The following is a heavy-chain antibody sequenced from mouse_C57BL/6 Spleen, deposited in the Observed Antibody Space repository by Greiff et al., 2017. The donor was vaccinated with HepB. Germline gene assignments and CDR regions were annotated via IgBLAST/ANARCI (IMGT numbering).Heavy chain of an antibody. J-gene: IGHJ3*01. V-gene: IGHV5-4*03. Sequence: EVKVVESGGGLVKPGGSLKLSCAASGFTFSSYAMSWVRQTPEKRLEWVATISDGGSYTYYPDNVKGRFTISRDNAKNNLYLQMSHLKSEDTAMYYCARGDGSSYEFAYWGQGTLVTVSA. CDR2: ISDGGSYT. CDR3: ARGDGSSYEFAY. D-gene: IGHD1-1*01. CDR1: GFTFSSYA.